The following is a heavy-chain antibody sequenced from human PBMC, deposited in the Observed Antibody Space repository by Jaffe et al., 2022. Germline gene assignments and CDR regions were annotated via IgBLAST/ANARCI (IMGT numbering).Heavy chain of an antibody. CDR1: GYSFTFYG. D-gene: IGHD1-1*01. CDR2: IRTYNGNK. J-gene: IGHJ4*02. CDR3: ARDPLHFSFSASPQPSDS. V-gene: IGHV1-18*01. Sequence: QIQLVQSGAEVKKPGASVKVSCKTSGYSFTFYGISWVRQAPGQGLEWLGWIRTYNGNKYYAKKFEDRVNMTADTSTTTVYLELRSLTSDDTAIYYCARDPLHFSFSASPQPSDSWGQGTLVTVSS.